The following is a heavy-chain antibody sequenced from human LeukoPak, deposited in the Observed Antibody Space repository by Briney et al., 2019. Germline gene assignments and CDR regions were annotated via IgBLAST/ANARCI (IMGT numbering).Heavy chain of an antibody. CDR1: GFRFSEYS. CDR3: ARDWGSLYNLDY. D-gene: IGHD3-10*01. J-gene: IGHJ4*02. CDR2: ISSGSSTI. Sequence: GGSLRLSCAASGFRFSEYSMNWVRQAPGKGLEWISYISSGSSTIFYADSVRGRFTISRDNAKDSLYVQMNSLRDDDTAVYYCARDWGSLYNLDYWGQGTLVTVSS. V-gene: IGHV3-48*02.